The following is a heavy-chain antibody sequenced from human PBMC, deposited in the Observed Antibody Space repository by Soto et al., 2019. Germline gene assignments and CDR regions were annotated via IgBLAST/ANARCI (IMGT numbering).Heavy chain of an antibody. V-gene: IGHV1-24*01. CDR2: FDPEDGET. Sequence: GASVKVSCKVSGYTLTELSMHWVRQAPGKGLEWMGGFDPEDGETIYAQKFQGRVTMTEDTSTDTAYMELSSLRSEDTAVYYSATVPSGDGYNSIPESPGYWGQGTLVTVS. J-gene: IGHJ4*02. D-gene: IGHD5-12*01. CDR3: ATVPSGDGYNSIPESPGY. CDR1: GYTLTELS.